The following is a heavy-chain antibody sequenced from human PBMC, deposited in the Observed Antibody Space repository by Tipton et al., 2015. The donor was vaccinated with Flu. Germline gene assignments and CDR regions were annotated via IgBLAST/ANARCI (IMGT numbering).Heavy chain of an antibody. CDR2: VFYIGNT. Sequence: TLSLTCTVSGGSLISNYWSWIRQPPGKGLEWIGYVFYIGNTNYNPSLESRVSISVDTSKNQVSLKMRSVTAADTAVYYCAKGDSLFEYWGQGTLVPVSS. V-gene: IGHV4-59*01. CDR3: AKGDSLFEY. D-gene: IGHD2-21*02. CDR1: GGSLISNY. J-gene: IGHJ4*02.